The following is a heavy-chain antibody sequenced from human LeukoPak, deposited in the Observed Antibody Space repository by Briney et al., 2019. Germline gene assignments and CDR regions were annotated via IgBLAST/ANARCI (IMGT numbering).Heavy chain of an antibody. CDR2: FDPEDGET. Sequence: ASVKVSCKVSGYTLTELSMHWVRQAPGKGLERMGGFDPEDGETIYAQKFQGRVTMTEDTSTDTPYMELSSLRSEDTAVYYCATAINYSGSSNWFDPWGQGTLVTVSS. J-gene: IGHJ5*02. D-gene: IGHD1-26*01. V-gene: IGHV1-24*01. CDR1: GYTLTELS. CDR3: ATAINYSGSSNWFDP.